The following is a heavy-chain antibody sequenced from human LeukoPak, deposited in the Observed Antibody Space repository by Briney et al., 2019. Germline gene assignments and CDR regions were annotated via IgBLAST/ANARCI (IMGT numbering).Heavy chain of an antibody. CDR3: AKDKGYSGYDYGGYFDY. CDR1: GFTFSSYA. J-gene: IGHJ4*02. V-gene: IGHV3-23*01. D-gene: IGHD5-12*01. Sequence: GGSLRLSCAASGFTFSSYAMSWVRQAPGKGLEWVSAIGGSGGSTYYADSVKGRFTISRDDSKNTLYLQMNSLRAEDTAVYYCAKDKGYSGYDYGGYFDYWGQGTLVTVSS. CDR2: IGGSGGST.